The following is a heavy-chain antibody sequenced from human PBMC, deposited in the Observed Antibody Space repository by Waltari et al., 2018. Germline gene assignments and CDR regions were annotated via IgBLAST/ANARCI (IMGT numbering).Heavy chain of an antibody. J-gene: IGHJ3*01. CDR1: GASISSRSYF. CDR3: AKRENFNFWRDAFDL. CDR2: IYSGGST. D-gene: IGHD3-3*01. V-gene: IGHV4-39*07. Sequence: QFQLHVSGPGLVRPSANLSPAFIVSGASISSRSYFWAWIRQPPGKGLEWIGTIYSGGSTSYNSSLKSRVTISIDTSKNQFSLMLSSVTAADTAVYYCAKRENFNFWRDAFDLWGQGTMVTVSS.